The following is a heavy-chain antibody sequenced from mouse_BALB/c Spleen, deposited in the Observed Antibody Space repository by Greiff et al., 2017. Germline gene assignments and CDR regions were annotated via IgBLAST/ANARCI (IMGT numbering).Heavy chain of an antibody. CDR1: GFTFSSYA. D-gene: IGHD1-1*01. V-gene: IGHV5-6-5*01. J-gene: IGHJ3*01. CDR2: ISSGGST. CDR3: ARGGYGSRSWFAY. Sequence: EVKLVESGGGLVKPGGSLKLSCAASGFTFSSYAMSWVRQTPEKRLEWVASISSGGSTYYPDSVKGRFTISRDNARNILYLQMSSLRSEDTAMYYCARGGYGSRSWFAYWGQGTLVTVSA.